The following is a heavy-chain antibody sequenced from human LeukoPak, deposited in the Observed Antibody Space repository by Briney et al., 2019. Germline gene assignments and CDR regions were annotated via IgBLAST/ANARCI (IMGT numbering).Heavy chain of an antibody. D-gene: IGHD2-2*02. V-gene: IGHV3-23*01. J-gene: IGHJ6*02. CDR2: ISGSGGST. Sequence: PGGSLRLSCAGSGFTFSNYAMTWVRQAPGKGLEWVSAISGSGGSTYYADSVKGRFTISRDNSKNTLYLQMNSLRAEDTAVYYCAKGCSTSCYTPPYYYGMDVWGQGTTVTVSS. CDR3: AKGCSTSCYTPPYYYGMDV. CDR1: GFTFSNYA.